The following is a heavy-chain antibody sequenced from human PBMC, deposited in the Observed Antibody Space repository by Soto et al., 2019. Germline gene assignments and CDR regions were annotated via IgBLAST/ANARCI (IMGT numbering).Heavy chain of an antibody. CDR3: ARDGYYYDSSGFSWFDP. J-gene: IGHJ5*02. V-gene: IGHV1-69*06. CDR1: GGTFSSYA. Sequence: QVQLVQSGAEVKKPGSSVKVSCKASGGTFSSYAISWVRQAPGQGLEWMGGIIPIFGTANYAQKFQGRVTITADKSTSTAYMELSSLRSEDTAGYYCARDGYYYDSSGFSWFDPWGQGTLVTVSS. D-gene: IGHD3-22*01. CDR2: IIPIFGTA.